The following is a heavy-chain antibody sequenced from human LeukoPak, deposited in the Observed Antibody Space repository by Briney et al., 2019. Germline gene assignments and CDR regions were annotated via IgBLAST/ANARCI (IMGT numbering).Heavy chain of an antibody. Sequence: SVKVSCKASGGTFSSYAISWVRQAPGQGLEWMGRIIPIFGTANYAQKFQGRVTITTDESTSTAYMELSSLRSEDTAVCYCAREGSGYDFWSGYYLKGYYFDYWGQGTLVTVPS. J-gene: IGHJ4*02. V-gene: IGHV1-69*05. CDR2: IIPIFGTA. CDR3: AREGSGYDFWSGYYLKGYYFDY. D-gene: IGHD3-3*01. CDR1: GGTFSSYA.